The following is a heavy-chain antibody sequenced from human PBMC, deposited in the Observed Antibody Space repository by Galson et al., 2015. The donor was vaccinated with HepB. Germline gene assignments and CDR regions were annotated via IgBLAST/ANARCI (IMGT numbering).Heavy chain of an antibody. Sequence: SVKVSCKASGYTFTSYDINWVRQATGQGLEWMGWMNPNSGNTGYAQKFQGRVTMTRNTSISTAYMELSSLRSEDTAVYYCATYYYDSSGYYDYWGQGTLVTVSS. V-gene: IGHV1-8*01. D-gene: IGHD3-22*01. J-gene: IGHJ4*02. CDR2: MNPNSGNT. CDR3: ATYYYDSSGYYDY. CDR1: GYTFTSYD.